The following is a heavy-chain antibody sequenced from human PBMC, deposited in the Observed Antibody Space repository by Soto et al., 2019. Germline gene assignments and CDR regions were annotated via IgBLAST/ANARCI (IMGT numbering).Heavy chain of an antibody. Sequence: LCGGSISSGGYYWSWIRQHPGKGLEWIGYIYYSGSTYYNPSLKSRVTISVDTSKNQFSLKLSSVTAADTAVYYCARADGSGSYPNWFDPWGQGTLVTVSS. V-gene: IGHV4-31*02. D-gene: IGHD3-10*01. J-gene: IGHJ5*02. CDR2: IYYSGST. CDR3: ARADGSGSYPNWFDP. CDR1: GGSISSGGYY.